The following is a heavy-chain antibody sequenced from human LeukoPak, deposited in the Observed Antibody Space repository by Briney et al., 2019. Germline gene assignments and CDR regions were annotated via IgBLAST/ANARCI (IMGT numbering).Heavy chain of an antibody. V-gene: IGHV5-51*01. Sequence: GESLTIDCKGSGYSFTSYWIGWVRQMPGKGLEWMGIIYPGDSDTRYSPSFQGQVTISADKSISTAYLQWSSLKASDTAFYYCARQSIRGVLSGFDYSGQGTVITVSS. J-gene: IGHJ4*02. D-gene: IGHD3-10*01. CDR3: ARQSIRGVLSGFDY. CDR1: GYSFTSYW. CDR2: IYPGDSDT.